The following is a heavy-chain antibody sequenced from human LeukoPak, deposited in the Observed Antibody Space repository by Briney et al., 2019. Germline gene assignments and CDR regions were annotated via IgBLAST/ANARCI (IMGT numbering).Heavy chain of an antibody. V-gene: IGHV4-59*01. CDR3: ARLSSGWYGGGYYFDY. J-gene: IGHJ4*02. CDR2: IYYSGST. Sequence: SETLSLTCAVYGGSFSGYYWSWIRQSPGKGLEWIGYIYYSGSTNYNPSLKSRVTISVDTSKNQFSLKLSSVTAADTAVYYCARLSSGWYGGGYYFDYWGQGTLVTVSS. D-gene: IGHD6-19*01. CDR1: GGSFSGYY.